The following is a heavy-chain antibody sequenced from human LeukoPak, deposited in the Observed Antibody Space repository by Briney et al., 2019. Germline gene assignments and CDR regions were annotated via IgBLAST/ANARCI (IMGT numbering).Heavy chain of an antibody. J-gene: IGHJ5*02. CDR1: GFTFSGSA. Sequence: GGSLRLSCAASGFTFSGSAMHWVRQASGKGLEWVSVIYSGGSTYYADFVKGRFTISRDNSKNTLYLQMNSLRAEDTAVYYCARDLNLNWFDPWGQGTLVTVSS. CDR3: ARDLNLNWFDP. CDR2: IYSGGST. V-gene: IGHV3-53*01.